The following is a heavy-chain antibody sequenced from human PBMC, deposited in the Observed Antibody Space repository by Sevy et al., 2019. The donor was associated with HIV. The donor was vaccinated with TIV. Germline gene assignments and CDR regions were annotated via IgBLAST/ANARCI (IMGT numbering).Heavy chain of an antibody. CDR3: AGGRAGGTYYYDGSGYYGD. Sequence: ASVKVSCKASGYTFTGYYMHWVRQAPGQGLEWMGRINPNSGGKNYVQKFQDRVTMTRDTSISTASMELSRLRSDDTAVYYCAGGRAGGTYYYDGSGYYGDWGQGTLVTVSS. J-gene: IGHJ4*02. CDR1: GYTFTGYY. CDR2: INPNSGGK. V-gene: IGHV1-2*06. D-gene: IGHD3-22*01.